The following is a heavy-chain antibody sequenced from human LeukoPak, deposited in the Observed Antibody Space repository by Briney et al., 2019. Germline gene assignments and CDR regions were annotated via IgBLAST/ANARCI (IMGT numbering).Heavy chain of an antibody. J-gene: IGHJ3*02. V-gene: IGHV3-74*01. Sequence: PGGSLRLSCAASGFSFGDYWMHWVRQAPGKGLVCVSRINSDGSTTSYADSAKGRFTISRDNAKNTLYLQMNSVRAEDTAVYYCASFCTPRILPKVDIWGQGTMVTVSS. D-gene: IGHD2-15*01. CDR2: INSDGSTT. CDR3: ASFCTPRILPKVDI. CDR1: GFSFGDYW.